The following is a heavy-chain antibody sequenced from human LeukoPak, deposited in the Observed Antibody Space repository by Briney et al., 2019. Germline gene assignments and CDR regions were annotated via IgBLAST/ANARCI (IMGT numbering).Heavy chain of an antibody. Sequence: QTGGSLRLSCAASGFTFSSYGMSWVRQAPGKGLEWVAFIRYDGSDKYYVDSVKGRFTISRDNSKNTLYLQMNRLRAEDTAVYYCAKDTTTVTTQGDYWGQGTLVTVSS. CDR2: IRYDGSDK. CDR1: GFTFSSYG. J-gene: IGHJ4*02. V-gene: IGHV3-30*02. D-gene: IGHD4-17*01. CDR3: AKDTTTVTTQGDY.